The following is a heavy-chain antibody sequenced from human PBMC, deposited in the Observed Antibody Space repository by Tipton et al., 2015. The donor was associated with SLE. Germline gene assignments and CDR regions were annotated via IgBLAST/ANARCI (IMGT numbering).Heavy chain of an antibody. Sequence: SLRLSCAASGFTFDTYSMNWVRQAPGRGLEWVSSIGSSSTYIYYGDSVLGRFTISRDNAKNSLYLQMDSLRAEDTAVYYCARAAIGGDYGDWLDPWGQGTLVTVSS. CDR2: IGSSSTYI. D-gene: IGHD2-21*01. V-gene: IGHV3-21*03. CDR1: GFTFDTYS. CDR3: ARAAIGGDYGDWLDP. J-gene: IGHJ5*02.